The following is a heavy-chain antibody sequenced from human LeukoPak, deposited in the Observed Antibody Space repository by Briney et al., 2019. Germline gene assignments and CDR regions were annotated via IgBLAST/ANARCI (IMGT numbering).Heavy chain of an antibody. J-gene: IGHJ6*03. CDR1: GGSISSYY. D-gene: IGHD7-27*01. CDR2: IYYSGST. V-gene: IGHV4-59*01. Sequence: SETLSLTCIVSGGSISSYYWTWIRQPPGKGLEWIGYIYYSGSTNYNPSLKSRVTISVDTSKNQFSLKLSSVTAADTAVYYCARDLGTPYYYMDVWGKGTTVTVSS. CDR3: ARDLGTPYYYMDV.